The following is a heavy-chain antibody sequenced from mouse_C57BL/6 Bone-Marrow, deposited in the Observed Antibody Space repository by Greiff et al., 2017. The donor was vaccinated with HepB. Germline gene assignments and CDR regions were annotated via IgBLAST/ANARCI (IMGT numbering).Heavy chain of an antibody. Sequence: EVQVVESGGGLVQPGESLKLSCESNEYEFPSHDMSWVRKTPEKRLELVAAINSDGGSTYYPDTMERRFIISRDNTKKTLYLQMSSLRSEDTALYYCASPYDYDYAMGYWGQGTSVTVSS. V-gene: IGHV5-2*01. CDR1: EYEFPSHD. D-gene: IGHD2-4*01. CDR3: ASPYDYDYAMGY. J-gene: IGHJ4*01. CDR2: INSDGGST.